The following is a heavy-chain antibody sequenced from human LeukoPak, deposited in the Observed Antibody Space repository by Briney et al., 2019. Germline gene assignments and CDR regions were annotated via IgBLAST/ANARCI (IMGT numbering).Heavy chain of an antibody. V-gene: IGHV3-23*01. CDR3: AKDEDCSSTSCSHDY. CDR2: ISGSGGST. J-gene: IGHJ4*02. Sequence: HPGGSLRLSCAASGFTFSSYAVSWVRQAPGKGLEWVLAISGSGGSTYYADSVKGRFTISRDNSKNTLYLQMNSLRAEDTAVYYCAKDEDCSSTSCSHDYWGQGTLVTVSS. D-gene: IGHD2-2*01. CDR1: GFTFSSYA.